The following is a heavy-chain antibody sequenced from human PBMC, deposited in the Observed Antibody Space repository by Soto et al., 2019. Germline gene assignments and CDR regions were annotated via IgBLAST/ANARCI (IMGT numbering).Heavy chain of an antibody. CDR3: ARVWGAARAYDY. V-gene: IGHV3-7*01. J-gene: IGHJ4*02. CDR1: GFTFSSYG. Sequence: GGSLRIACAASGFTFSSYGMHWVRQAPGKGLEWVANIKQDGSEKYYVDSVKGRFTISRDNAKNSLYLQMNSLRAEDTAVYYCARVWGAARAYDYWGQGTLVTVSS. D-gene: IGHD6-6*01. CDR2: IKQDGSEK.